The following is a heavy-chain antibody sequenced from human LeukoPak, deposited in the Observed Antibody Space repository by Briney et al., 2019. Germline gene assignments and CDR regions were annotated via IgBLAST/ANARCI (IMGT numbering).Heavy chain of an antibody. CDR3: ARGYCSSTSCYYFDY. CDR1: GGSISSYY. J-gene: IGHJ4*02. Sequence: SETLSLTCTVSGGSISSYYWSWIRQPPGKGLEWIGYIYTSGSTNYNLSLKSRVTISVDTSKNQFSLKLSSVTAADTAVYYCARGYCSSTSCYYFDYWGQGTLVTVSS. D-gene: IGHD2-2*01. CDR2: IYTSGST. V-gene: IGHV4-4*09.